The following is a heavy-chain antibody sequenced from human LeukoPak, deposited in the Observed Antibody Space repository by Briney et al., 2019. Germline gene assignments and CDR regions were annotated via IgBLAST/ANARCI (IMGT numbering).Heavy chain of an antibody. CDR1: GFTFSSYW. CDR3: ARDKGSRFLRFQGAAFDI. D-gene: IGHD3-3*01. Sequence: PGGSLRLSCAASGFTFSSYWMSWVRQAPGKGLEWVANIKQDGSEKYYVDSVKGRFTISRDNAKNSLYLQMNSLRAEDTAVYYCARDKGSRFLRFQGAAFDIWGQGTMVTVSS. CDR2: IKQDGSEK. J-gene: IGHJ3*02. V-gene: IGHV3-7*01.